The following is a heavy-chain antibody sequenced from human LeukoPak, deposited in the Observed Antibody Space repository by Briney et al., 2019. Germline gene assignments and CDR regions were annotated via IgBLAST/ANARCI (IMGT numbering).Heavy chain of an antibody. CDR1: GGSITGSSYY. J-gene: IGHJ4*02. D-gene: IGHD3-22*01. CDR3: ARHYYDRTGYYYFDY. CDR2: MYYSGST. Sequence: SETLSLTCTVSGGSITGSSYYWGWIRQPPGKGLEWIGSMYYSGSTYYNPSLKSRVTIPVDTSKNQFSLKLSSVTAADTAVYYCARHYYDRTGYYYFDYWGQGILVTVSS. V-gene: IGHV4-39*01.